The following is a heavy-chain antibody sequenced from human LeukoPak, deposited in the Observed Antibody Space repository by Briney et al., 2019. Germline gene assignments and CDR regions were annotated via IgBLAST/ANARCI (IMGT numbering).Heavy chain of an antibody. CDR1: GYSFNTYW. D-gene: IGHD2-2*01. CDR3: AKGRLKGYCSSTSCYAPQGY. Sequence: GESLKISCKGSGYSFNTYWIGWVRQAPGKGLEWVSAISGSGGSTYYADSVKGRFTISRDNSKNTLYLQMNSLRAEDTAVYYCAKGRLKGYCSSTSCYAPQGYWGQGTLVTVSS. CDR2: ISGSGGST. J-gene: IGHJ4*02. V-gene: IGHV3-23*01.